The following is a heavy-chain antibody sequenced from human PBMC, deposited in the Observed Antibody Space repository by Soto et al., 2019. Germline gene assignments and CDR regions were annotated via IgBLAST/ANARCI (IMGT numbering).Heavy chain of an antibody. V-gene: IGHV4-4*02. Sequence: QVHLQESGPGLVKPSGTLSLICDVSGGSISSGKWWSWVRQPPGKGLEWIGEIYHGGSASYNPSFRSRAVISVDKSKNQLYLTLNSVTAADTAVYFCANNDGWNFDSWGQGMLVTVSS. D-gene: IGHD6-19*01. CDR3: ANNDGWNFDS. CDR2: IYHGGSA. J-gene: IGHJ4*02. CDR1: GGSISSGKW.